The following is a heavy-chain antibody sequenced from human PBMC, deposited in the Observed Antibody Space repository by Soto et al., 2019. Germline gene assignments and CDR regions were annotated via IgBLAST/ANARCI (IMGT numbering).Heavy chain of an antibody. CDR2: VYYSGST. J-gene: IGHJ3*02. CDR3: ARVLVYYDSSGYYTSPLAFDI. Sequence: SETLSLTCTVSGGSVSSGSYYWSWIRQPPGKGLEWIGYVYYSGSTNYNPSLKSRVTISVDTSKNQFSLKLSSVTAADTAVYYCARVLVYYDSSGYYTSPLAFDIWGQGTMVTVSS. V-gene: IGHV4-61*01. CDR1: GGSVSSGSYY. D-gene: IGHD3-22*01.